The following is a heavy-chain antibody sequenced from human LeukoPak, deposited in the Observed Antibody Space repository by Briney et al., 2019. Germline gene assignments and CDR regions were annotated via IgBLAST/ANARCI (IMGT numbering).Heavy chain of an antibody. CDR3: ASSNWDDAFDI. J-gene: IGHJ3*02. CDR2: IYYSGST. Sequence: SETLSLTCTVSGGSISIYYWSWIRQPPGKGLEWIGYIYYSGSTNYNPSLKSRVTISVDTSKNQFSLKLSSVTAADTAVYYCASSNWDDAFDIWGQGTMVTVSS. CDR1: GGSISIYY. V-gene: IGHV4-59*01. D-gene: IGHD7-27*01.